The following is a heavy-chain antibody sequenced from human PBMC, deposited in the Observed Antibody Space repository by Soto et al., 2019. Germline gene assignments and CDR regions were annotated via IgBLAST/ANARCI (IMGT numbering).Heavy chain of an antibody. CDR1: VDRLTENS. V-gene: IGHV1-24*01. CDR2: LDPEDGET. J-gene: IGHJ4*01. Sequence: AAVPASSKVSVDRLTENSIYCVRQPPGQGLEWMGGLDPEDGETIYTQNFQGRVTVTEDTSTDTAYMELSSLRYDDTAVYYCATGDSRSRLDYWGQGTLVTVS. CDR3: ATGDSRSRLDY. D-gene: IGHD3-22*01.